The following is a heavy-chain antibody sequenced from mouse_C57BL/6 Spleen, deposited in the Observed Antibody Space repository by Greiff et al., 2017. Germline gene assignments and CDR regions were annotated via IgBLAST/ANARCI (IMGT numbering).Heavy chain of an antibody. J-gene: IGHJ2*01. Sequence: DVQLVESGGGLVKPGGSLKLSCAASGFTFSSYTMSWVRQTPEKRLEWVATISGGGGNTYYPDSVKGRFTISRDNAKNTLYLQMSSLRSEDTALYYCARTPTTVGYFDYWGQGTTLTVSS. CDR2: ISGGGGNT. CDR3: ARTPTTVGYFDY. D-gene: IGHD1-1*01. CDR1: GFTFSSYT. V-gene: IGHV5-9*01.